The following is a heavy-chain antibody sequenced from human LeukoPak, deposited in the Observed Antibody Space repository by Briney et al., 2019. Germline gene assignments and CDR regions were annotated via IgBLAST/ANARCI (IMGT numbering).Heavy chain of an antibody. CDR2: IKSKTDGGAT. D-gene: IGHD3-10*01. J-gene: IGHJ4*02. V-gene: IGHV3-15*01. CDR1: GFTFSNAW. CDR3: TTFPLLWFGELLFY. Sequence: GGSLRLSCAASGFTFSNAWMSWVRQAPGMGLEWVGRIKSKTDGGATDYAAPVKGRFTISRDDYKNTLYLQMNSLKTEDTAVYYCTTFPLLWFGELLFYWGQRTLVPVSS.